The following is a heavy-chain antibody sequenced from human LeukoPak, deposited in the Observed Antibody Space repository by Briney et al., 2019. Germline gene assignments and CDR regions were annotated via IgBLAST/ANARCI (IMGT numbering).Heavy chain of an antibody. CDR2: ISGSGGST. Sequence: GGSLRLSCAASGFTFSNYAMSWVRQAPGKGLEWVSAISGSGGSTYYADSVKGRFTISRDNSKNTLYLQMNSLRAEDTAVYYCAKGEDCTNGVCYTIDYWGQGTLVTVSS. CDR3: AKGEDCTNGVCYTIDY. J-gene: IGHJ4*02. D-gene: IGHD2-8*01. V-gene: IGHV3-23*01. CDR1: GFTFSNYA.